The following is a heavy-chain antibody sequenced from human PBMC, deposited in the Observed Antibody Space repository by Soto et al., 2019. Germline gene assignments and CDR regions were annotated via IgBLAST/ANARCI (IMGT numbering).Heavy chain of an antibody. Sequence: PGGSLRLSCAASGFTFSSYGMHWVRQAPGKGLEWVAVIWYDGSNKYYADSVKGRFTISRDNSKNTLYLQMSSLRAEDTAVYYCARDPDIVATIPDYWGQGTLVTVSS. V-gene: IGHV3-33*01. CDR2: IWYDGSNK. CDR1: GFTFSSYG. CDR3: ARDPDIVATIPDY. J-gene: IGHJ4*02. D-gene: IGHD5-12*01.